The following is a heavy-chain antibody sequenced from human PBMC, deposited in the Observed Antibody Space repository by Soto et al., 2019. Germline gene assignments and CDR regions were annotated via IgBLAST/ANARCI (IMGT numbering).Heavy chain of an antibody. CDR1: GFSFDDYA. Sequence: EVQLVESGGGLVQPGRSLRLSCAASGFSFDDYAMHWVRQAPGKGLEWVSLISRTNETIDYADSVKGRFTISRDNAKISLYLQMNSLRPEDTALYYCAKYRGFLDGIDYWGQVTPVAVST. CDR2: ISRTNETI. CDR3: AKYRGFLDGIDY. D-gene: IGHD3-3*01. V-gene: IGHV3-9*01. J-gene: IGHJ4*02.